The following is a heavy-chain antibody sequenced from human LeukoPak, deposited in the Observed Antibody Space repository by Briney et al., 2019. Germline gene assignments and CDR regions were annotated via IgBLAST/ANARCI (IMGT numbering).Heavy chain of an antibody. J-gene: IGHJ3*02. V-gene: IGHV5-51*01. CDR1: GYSFTSYW. D-gene: IGHD4-17*01. CDR3: ARQGVLTTVTIASYPFNAFDI. CDR2: IYPGDSDT. Sequence: GESLKISCKGSGYSFTSYWIGWVRQMPGKGLEWMGIIYPGDSDTRYSPSFQGQVTISADKSISTAYLQWSSLKASDTAMYYCARQGVLTTVTIASYPFNAFDIWGQGTMVTVSS.